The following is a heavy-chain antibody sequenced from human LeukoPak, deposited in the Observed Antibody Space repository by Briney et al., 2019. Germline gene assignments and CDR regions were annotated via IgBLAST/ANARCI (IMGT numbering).Heavy chain of an antibody. CDR2: ISGSGGST. CDR3: AKDGVERWLHPLDY. J-gene: IGHJ4*02. Sequence: GGSLRLSCAASGFTFSSYAMSWVRQAPGKGLEWVSAISGSGGSTYYADSVKGRFTISRDNPKNTLYLQMNSLRAEDTAVYYCAKDGVERWLHPLDYWGQGTLVTVSS. D-gene: IGHD5-24*01. V-gene: IGHV3-23*01. CDR1: GFTFSSYA.